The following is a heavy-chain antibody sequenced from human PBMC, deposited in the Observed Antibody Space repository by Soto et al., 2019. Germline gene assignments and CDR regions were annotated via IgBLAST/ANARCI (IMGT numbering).Heavy chain of an antibody. D-gene: IGHD2-15*01. J-gene: IGHJ4*02. CDR1: GYTLTNYA. Sequence: QVQLVQCAAEVKKPGASVKVSCKASGYTLTNYAISWVRQAPGQGPEWMGWINTYNGNSNYAQKFQGRVTMTTDTFTNTAYMELRSLTSDDTAVYYCARDCTGGSCFCIYWGQGTLVTVSS. V-gene: IGHV1-18*01. CDR3: ARDCTGGSCFCIY. CDR2: INTYNGNS.